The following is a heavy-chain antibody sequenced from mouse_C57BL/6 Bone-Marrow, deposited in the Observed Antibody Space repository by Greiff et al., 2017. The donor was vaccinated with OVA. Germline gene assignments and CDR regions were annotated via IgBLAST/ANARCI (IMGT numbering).Heavy chain of an antibody. CDR1: GYTFTSYG. CDR2: IYPRSGNT. Sequence: VQLQQSGAELARPGASVKLSCKASGYTFTSYGISWVKQRTGQGLEWIGEIYPRSGNTYYNEKFKGKATLTADKSSSTAYMALRNLTSEDSAVHFCAISSYDTFDYWGQGTLVTVSA. J-gene: IGHJ3*01. D-gene: IGHD1-1*01. CDR3: AISSYDTFDY. V-gene: IGHV1-81*01.